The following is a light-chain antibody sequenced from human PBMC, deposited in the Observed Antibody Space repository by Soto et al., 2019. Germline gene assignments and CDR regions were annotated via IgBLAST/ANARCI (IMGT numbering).Light chain of an antibody. Sequence: DIVMTQSPDSLAVSLGERATINCKSSQSVLYSSNNKNYLAWYQQKPGQPPKLLIYWASTRESGVPDRFSGSWSGTDFTLTISSLQAEYVAVYYCQQYYSTRTFGQGTKLEIK. V-gene: IGKV4-1*01. CDR3: QQYYSTRT. J-gene: IGKJ1*01. CDR2: WAS. CDR1: QSVLYSSNNKNY.